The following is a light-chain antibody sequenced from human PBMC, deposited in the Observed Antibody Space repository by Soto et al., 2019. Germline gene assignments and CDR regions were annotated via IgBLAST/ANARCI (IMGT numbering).Light chain of an antibody. CDR1: QTISSS. J-gene: IGKJ2*01. CDR3: QQYIRYSPYT. V-gene: IGKV1-5*03. Sequence: DIQMTQFPSTLCASIGDRVTITCRASQTISSSLAWYQQKPGKAPKLLIYKASNLETGVPSRFSGSGSGTEFALTISSLQPDDFATYYCQQYIRYSPYTFGQGTRLEIK. CDR2: KAS.